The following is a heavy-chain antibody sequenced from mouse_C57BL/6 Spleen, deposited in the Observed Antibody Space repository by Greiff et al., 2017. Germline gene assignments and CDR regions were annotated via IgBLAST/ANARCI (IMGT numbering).Heavy chain of an antibody. CDR3: ARSYYYGSSSDYFDY. J-gene: IGHJ2*01. CDR2: INPYNGDT. Sequence: EVQLQQSGPELVKPGDSVKISCKASGYSFTGYFMNWVMQSHGKSLEWIGRINPYNGDTFYNQKFKGKATLTVDKSSSTAHMELRSLTSEDSAVYYCARSYYYGSSSDYFDYWGQGTTLTVSS. CDR1: GYSFTGYF. D-gene: IGHD1-1*01. V-gene: IGHV1-20*01.